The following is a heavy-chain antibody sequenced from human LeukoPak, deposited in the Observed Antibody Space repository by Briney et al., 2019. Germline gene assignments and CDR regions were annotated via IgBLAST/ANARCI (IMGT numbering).Heavy chain of an antibody. CDR2: IKEDGSEK. D-gene: IGHD4-11*01. V-gene: IGHV3-7*01. CDR3: ARDPSPYYSDYGH. CDR1: GFTFSTYW. Sequence: GGSLRLSCAASGFTFSTYWMSWARQAPGKGLEWVANIKEDGSEKYYGDSVKGRFTISRDNSKNTLYLQMNSLRVEDTAVYYCARDPSPYYSDYGHWGQGTLVTVSS. J-gene: IGHJ4*02.